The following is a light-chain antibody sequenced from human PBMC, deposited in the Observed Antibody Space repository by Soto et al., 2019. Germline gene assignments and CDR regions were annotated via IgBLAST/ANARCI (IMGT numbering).Light chain of an antibody. J-gene: IGLJ1*01. CDR2: EVS. Sequence: QSVLTQPASVSGPPGQSITISCTGTSRDVGSYNLASWHQQHPGKAPKLMIYEVSKRPSGGSNRFSGSKSGNTASLTISGLQAEDEADYYCCSYAGSSLYVFGTGTKLTVL. CDR3: CSYAGSSLYV. V-gene: IGLV2-23*02. CDR1: SRDVGSYNL.